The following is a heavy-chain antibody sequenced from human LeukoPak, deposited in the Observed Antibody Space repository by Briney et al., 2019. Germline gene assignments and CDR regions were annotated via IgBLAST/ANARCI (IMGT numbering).Heavy chain of an antibody. J-gene: IGHJ6*03. D-gene: IGHD6-13*01. CDR2: ISGSGGST. Sequence: GGSLRLSCAASGFTFSSYAMSWVRQAPGKGLEWVSAISGSGGSTYYADSVKGRFTISRDNSKNTLYLQMNSLRAEDTAVYYCARSSYSRSGGYYYYMDVWGKGTTVTVSS. CDR1: GFTFSSYA. V-gene: IGHV3-23*01. CDR3: ARSSYSRSGGYYYYMDV.